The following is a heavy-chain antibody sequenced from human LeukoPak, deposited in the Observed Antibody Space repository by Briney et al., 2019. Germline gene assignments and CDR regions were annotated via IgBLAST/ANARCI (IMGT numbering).Heavy chain of an antibody. CDR2: IYHSGST. J-gene: IGHJ5*02. V-gene: IGHV4-30-2*01. D-gene: IGHD3-10*01. Sequence: SETLSLTCAVSGGSICSGGYSWSWIRQPPGKGLEWIGYIYHSGSTYYNPSLKSRVTISVDRSKNQFSLKLSSVTAADTAVYYCARAGITMVRGARNWFDPWGQGTLVTVSS. CDR3: ARAGITMVRGARNWFDP. CDR1: GGSICSGGYS.